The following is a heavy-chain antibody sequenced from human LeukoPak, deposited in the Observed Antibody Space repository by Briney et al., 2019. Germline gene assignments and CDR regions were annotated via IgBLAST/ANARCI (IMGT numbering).Heavy chain of an antibody. CDR1: GGSISSYY. D-gene: IGHD6-13*01. V-gene: IGHV4-59*08. J-gene: IGHJ4*02. CDR2: IYYSGST. Sequence: SETPSLTCTVSGGSISSYYWSWIRQPPGKGLEWIGYIYYSGSTNYNPFLKSRVTISVDTSKNQFSLKLSSVTAADTAVYYCARLNSSSWYDYWGQGTLVTVSS. CDR3: ARLNSSSWYDY.